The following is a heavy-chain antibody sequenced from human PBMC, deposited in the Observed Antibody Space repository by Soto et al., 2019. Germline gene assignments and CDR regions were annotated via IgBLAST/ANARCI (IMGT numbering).Heavy chain of an antibody. J-gene: IGHJ6*02. Sequence: QVQLVQSGAEVKKPGSSVKVSCKASGGTFSSYAISWVRQAPGQGLEWMGGIIPIFGTANYAQKFQGRVTMTADESTSKASMELSSLTSEDTAVYYCARHVPAAGYYYGMDVWGQGTTVTVSS. D-gene: IGHD2-2*01. CDR2: IIPIFGTA. V-gene: IGHV1-69*12. CDR3: ARHVPAAGYYYGMDV. CDR1: GGTFSSYA.